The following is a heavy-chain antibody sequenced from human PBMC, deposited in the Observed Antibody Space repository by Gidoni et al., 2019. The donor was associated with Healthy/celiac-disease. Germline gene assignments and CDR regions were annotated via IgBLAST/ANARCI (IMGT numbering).Heavy chain of an antibody. CDR2: IYYSGST. Sequence: QLQLQESGPGLVKPSETLSLTCTVSGGSISSSSYYWGWIRQPPGKGLVWIGSIYYSGSTYYNPSLKSRVTISVDTSKNQFSLKLSSVTAADTAVYYCASGIVAVTKGNFDYWGQGTLATVSS. V-gene: IGHV4-39*01. D-gene: IGHD2-21*02. CDR1: GGSISSSSYY. CDR3: ASGIVAVTKGNFDY. J-gene: IGHJ4*02.